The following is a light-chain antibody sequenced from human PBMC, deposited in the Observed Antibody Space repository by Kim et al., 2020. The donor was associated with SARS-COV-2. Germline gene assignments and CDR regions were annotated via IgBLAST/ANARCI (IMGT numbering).Light chain of an antibody. Sequence: LSPGERAPLSCRASQSVGNSVAWYQQKPGQAPRLVICDASSRATGISDRFSGSGSGADFTLTISRLEPEDFGVYYCQQYVTVPITFGGGTKVDIK. CDR2: DAS. CDR3: QQYVTVPIT. J-gene: IGKJ4*01. V-gene: IGKV3-20*01. CDR1: QSVGNSV.